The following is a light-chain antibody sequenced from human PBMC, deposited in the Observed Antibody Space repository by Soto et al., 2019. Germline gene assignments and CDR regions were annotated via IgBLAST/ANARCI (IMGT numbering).Light chain of an antibody. Sequence: EIVLTQSPGTLSLSPVERATLSCRASQSVSSNYLAWYQQKPGQAPRLLIYDASNRATGIPARFSGSGSGTDFTLTISSLEPEDFAVYYCHQRSNWPPLTFGGGTKVDIK. J-gene: IGKJ4*01. V-gene: IGKV3D-20*02. CDR3: HQRSNWPPLT. CDR2: DAS. CDR1: QSVSSNY.